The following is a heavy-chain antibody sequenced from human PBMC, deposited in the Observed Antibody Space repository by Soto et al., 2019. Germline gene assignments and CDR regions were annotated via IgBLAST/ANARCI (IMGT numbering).Heavy chain of an antibody. J-gene: IGHJ4*02. CDR3: AREFPNSRVYESTLDY. Sequence: GGSLRLSCAASGFTFSSYGMHWVRQAPGKGLEWVAVIWYDGSNKYYADSVKGRFTISRDNSKNTLYLQMNSLRAEDTAVYYCAREFPNSRVYESTLDYWGQGTLVTVSS. D-gene: IGHD3-22*01. V-gene: IGHV3-33*01. CDR2: IWYDGSNK. CDR1: GFTFSSYG.